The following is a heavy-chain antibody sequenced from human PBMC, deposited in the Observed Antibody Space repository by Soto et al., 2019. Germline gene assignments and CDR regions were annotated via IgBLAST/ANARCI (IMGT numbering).Heavy chain of an antibody. V-gene: IGHV1-2*02. J-gene: IGHJ4*02. CDR3: ASATEYDFWYGSF. D-gene: IGHD3-3*01. Sequence: QVRLVQSGAELKKPGASVRVSCKTSGYTFADFYIPWVRQAPGQGFEWMGWMNPNTGGAVYAQKFLGRVAMTRDTSISTAYMDVSSVSSNDPAVYFCASATEYDFWYGSFWGQRTLVAVS. CDR1: GYTFADFY. CDR2: MNPNTGGA.